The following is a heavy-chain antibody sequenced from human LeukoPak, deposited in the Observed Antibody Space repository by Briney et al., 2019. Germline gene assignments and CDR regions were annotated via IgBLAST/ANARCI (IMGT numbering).Heavy chain of an antibody. CDR2: IYYSGST. D-gene: IGHD6-6*01. CDR3: ARAYGGYSSSPYNWLDP. J-gene: IGHJ5*02. CDR1: GGSISSYH. Sequence: ASETLSLTCTVSGGSISSYHWSWIRQSPGKGLEWIGYIYYSGSTNYNPSLKSRVTISLDTSKNQFSLKQISVTAADTAVYYCARAYGGYSSSPYNWLDPWGQGTLVTVSS. V-gene: IGHV4-59*01.